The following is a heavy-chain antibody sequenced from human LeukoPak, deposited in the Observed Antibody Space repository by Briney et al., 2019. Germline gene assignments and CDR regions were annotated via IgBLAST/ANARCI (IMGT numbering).Heavy chain of an antibody. CDR1: GFTFDDYA. CDR2: ISWNSGSI. D-gene: IGHD6-19*01. J-gene: IGHJ6*02. Sequence: PGGSLRLSCAASGFTFDDYAMHWVRQAPGKGLEWVSGISWNSGSIGYADSVKGRFTISRDNAKNSLYLQMNSLGAEDTALYYRAKDSGGGWFDYYYGMDVWGQGTTVTVSS. CDR3: AKDSGGGWFDYYYGMDV. V-gene: IGHV3-9*01.